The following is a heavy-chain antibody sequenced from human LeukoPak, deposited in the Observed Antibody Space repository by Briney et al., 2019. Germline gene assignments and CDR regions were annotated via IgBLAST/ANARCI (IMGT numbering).Heavy chain of an antibody. CDR2: TYYKSKWCN. CDR3: ARWKHTNRFFDP. J-gene: IGHJ5*02. CDR1: GDSVSSNSAA. Sequence: SQTLSLTCAISGDSVSSNSAAWNWIRRSPSRGLEWLGRTYYKSKWCNDYAVSVKSRITINPDTSMNQFSLQLKSVTPEDTAVYYCARWKHTNRFFDPWGQGTLVTVSS. D-gene: IGHD1-1*01. V-gene: IGHV6-1*01.